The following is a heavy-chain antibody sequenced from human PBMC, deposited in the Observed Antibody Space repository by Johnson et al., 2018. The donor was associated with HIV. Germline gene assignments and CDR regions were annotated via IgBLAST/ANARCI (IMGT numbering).Heavy chain of an antibody. Sequence: VQLVESGGVVVQPGGSLRLSCAASGFTFDDYTMHWVRQAPGKGLEWVSLISWDGGSTYYADSVKGRFTISRDNRKNSLYLQMNSLRTEDTALYYCAKDGSGDVWGAFDIWGQGTMVTVSS. D-gene: IGHD6-19*01. CDR2: ISWDGGST. V-gene: IGHV3-43*01. CDR3: AKDGSGDVWGAFDI. J-gene: IGHJ3*02. CDR1: GFTFDDYT.